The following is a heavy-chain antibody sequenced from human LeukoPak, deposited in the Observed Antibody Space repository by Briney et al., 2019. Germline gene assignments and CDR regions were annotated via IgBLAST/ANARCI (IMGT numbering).Heavy chain of an antibody. Sequence: PGGSLRLSCAASGFTFSSYGMHWVRQAPGKGLEWVAFIRYDGSNKYYADSVKGRFTISRDNSKNTLYLQMNSLRAEDTAVYYCAKDLVVPAATGHYWGQGTLVTVSS. CDR1: GFTFSSYG. D-gene: IGHD2-2*01. CDR2: IRYDGSNK. V-gene: IGHV3-30*02. J-gene: IGHJ4*02. CDR3: AKDLVVPAATGHY.